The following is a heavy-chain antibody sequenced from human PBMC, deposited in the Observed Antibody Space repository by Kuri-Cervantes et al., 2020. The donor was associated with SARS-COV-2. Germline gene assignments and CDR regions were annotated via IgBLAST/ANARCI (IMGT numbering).Heavy chain of an antibody. D-gene: IGHD4-11*01. J-gene: IGHJ4*02. CDR2: VYYDGTT. Sequence: SETLSLTCSVSGGSINSYYWSWIRQAPGKGLEWLGHVYYDGTTNYNPSLKRRATISLATSKSQFFLQLDSVTAADTAVYFCARASTSFDDRGQGTPVTVSS. V-gene: IGHV4-59*01. CDR1: GGSINSYY. CDR3: ARASTSFDD.